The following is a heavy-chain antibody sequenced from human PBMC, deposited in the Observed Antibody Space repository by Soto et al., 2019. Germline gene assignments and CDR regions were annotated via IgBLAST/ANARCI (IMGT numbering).Heavy chain of an antibody. CDR3: ARSGIAAAGTLEATYYYYGMDV. CDR2: IIPIFGTA. V-gene: IGHV1-69*06. D-gene: IGHD6-13*01. Sequence: QVQLVQSGAEVKKPGSSVKVSCKASGGTFSSYAISWVRQAPGQGLEWMGGIIPIFGTANYAQKFQGRVTITADKSTSTAYMELSSLRSEDTAVYYCARSGIAAAGTLEATYYYYGMDVWGQGTTVTVSS. CDR1: GGTFSSYA. J-gene: IGHJ6*02.